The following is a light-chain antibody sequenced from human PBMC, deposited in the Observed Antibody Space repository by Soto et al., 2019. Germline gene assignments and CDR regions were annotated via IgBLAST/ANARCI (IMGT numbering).Light chain of an antibody. J-gene: IGLJ3*02. CDR3: AAWDDSLSGPV. Sequence: QSVLTQPPSVSGAPGQRVTISCTGSSSNIGAGYDVHWYQQLPGTAPKLLFYTNDQRPSGVPDRFSGSKSGTSASLAISGLRSEDEADYYCAAWDDSLSGPVFGGGTKLTVL. CDR1: SSNIGAGYD. CDR2: TND. V-gene: IGLV1-47*02.